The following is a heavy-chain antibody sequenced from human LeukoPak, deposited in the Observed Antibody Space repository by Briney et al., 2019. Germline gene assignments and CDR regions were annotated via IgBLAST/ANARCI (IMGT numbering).Heavy chain of an antibody. CDR1: GFTFSSYA. Sequence: GGSLRLSCAASGFTFSSYAMSWVRQAPGKGLEWVSSISDSGGSTYYADSLKGRFTISRDSSKNTLYLQVNSLRAEDTAVYYCAKGIAVTGTYYYGLDVWGQGTTVTVSS. J-gene: IGHJ6*02. V-gene: IGHV3-23*01. CDR2: ISDSGGST. D-gene: IGHD6-19*01. CDR3: AKGIAVTGTYYYGLDV.